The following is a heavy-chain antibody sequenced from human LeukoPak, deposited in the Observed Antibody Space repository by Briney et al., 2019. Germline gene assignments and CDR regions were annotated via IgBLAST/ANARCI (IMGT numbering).Heavy chain of an antibody. CDR1: GFTVSTNY. CDR3: TRHLDHDFWSGYYSRRWNYYMDV. CDR2: IYSGGRT. J-gene: IGHJ6*03. Sequence: GGSLRLSCADSGFTVSTNYMSWVRQAPGKGLEWVSFIYSGGRTDYADSVKGRFTISRDNSKNTLYLQMNSLRVEDTAVYYCTRHLDHDFWSGYYSRRWNYYMDVWGKGTTVTVSS. V-gene: IGHV3-53*01. D-gene: IGHD3-3*01.